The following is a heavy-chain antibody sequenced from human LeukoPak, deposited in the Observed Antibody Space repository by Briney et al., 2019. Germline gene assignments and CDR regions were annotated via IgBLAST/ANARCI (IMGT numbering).Heavy chain of an antibody. CDR3: ARGGSFSGTDAFDI. D-gene: IGHD1-26*01. V-gene: IGHV1-2*02. Sequence: ASVKVSCKASGYTFTGYYTHWVRQAPGQGLEWMGWINPNSGGTNYAQKFQGRVTMTRDTSISTAYMELSRLRSDDTAVYYCARGGSFSGTDAFDIWGQGTMVTVSS. CDR2: INPNSGGT. CDR1: GYTFTGYY. J-gene: IGHJ3*02.